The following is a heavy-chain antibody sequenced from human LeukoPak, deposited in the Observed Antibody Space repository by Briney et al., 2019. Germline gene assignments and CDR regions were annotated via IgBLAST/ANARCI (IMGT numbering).Heavy chain of an antibody. CDR1: GFSFSSYW. V-gene: IGHV3-7*03. CDR3: RSYSSSSHDRAFDI. J-gene: IGHJ3*02. CDR2: IKEDGSEK. Sequence: PGGSLRVSCAASGFSFSSYWMTWVRQAPGKGLEWVANIKEDGSEKYYVDSVKGRFTISRDNAKNSLYLQMNSLRAEDTALYYCRSYSSSSHDRAFDIWGQGTMVTVSS. D-gene: IGHD6-6*01.